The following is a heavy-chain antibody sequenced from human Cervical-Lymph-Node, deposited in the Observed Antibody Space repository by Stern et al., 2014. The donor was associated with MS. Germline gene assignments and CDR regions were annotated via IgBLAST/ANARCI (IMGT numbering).Heavy chain of an antibody. V-gene: IGHV1-24*01. J-gene: IGHJ6*02. Sequence: LVESGAEVKKPWASVQVSCKVSGYTLTEMSLHWVRQAPGTGLDWIGGSEPKDGETVYAKKIQGRVTMAEDRSTDTAYMELTSLRSDDTAVYYCATHRGRVTYYYGLDVWGQGTTVTVSS. CDR2: SEPKDGET. D-gene: IGHD2-21*02. CDR1: GYTLTEMS. CDR3: ATHRGRVTYYYGLDV.